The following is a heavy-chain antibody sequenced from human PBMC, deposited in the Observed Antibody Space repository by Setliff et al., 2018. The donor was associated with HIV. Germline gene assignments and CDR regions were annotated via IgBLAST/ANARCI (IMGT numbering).Heavy chain of an antibody. CDR2: ISSSSGSNI. CDR1: GLTFSNYE. D-gene: IGHD1-26*01. V-gene: IGHV3-48*03. J-gene: IGHJ3*01. CDR3: ARLPNPKERSYWRLPLDR. Sequence: PGGSLRLSCAASGLTFSNYEMIWVRQAPGKGLEWVAFISSSSGSNIYYADSVKGRFTISRDNAWGSLYLQMNSLRAEDSAVYYCARLPNPKERSYWRLPLDRWGRGTMVTVSS.